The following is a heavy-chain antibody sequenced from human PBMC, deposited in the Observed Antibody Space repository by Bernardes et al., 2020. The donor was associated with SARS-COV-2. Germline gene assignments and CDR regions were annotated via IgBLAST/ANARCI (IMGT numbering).Heavy chain of an antibody. J-gene: IGHJ4*02. D-gene: IGHD3-22*01. CDR3: ARRAWVSSYLGSSGFLDY. V-gene: IGHV3-7*01. Sequence: GGSLRLSSAASGFTFSTCWMSWFRQAPGKGLEWVANIKQDGSEKYYVDSVKGRFTISRDNATNSLYLQMHRLRDEDTAVYYCARRAWVSSYLGSSGFLDYWGQGTQVTVSS. CDR1: GFTFSTCW. CDR2: IKQDGSEK.